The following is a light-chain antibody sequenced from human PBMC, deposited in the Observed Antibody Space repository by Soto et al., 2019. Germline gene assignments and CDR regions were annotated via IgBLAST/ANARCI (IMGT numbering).Light chain of an antibody. V-gene: IGKV3-20*01. CDR1: QSVSSSY. Sequence: EIVLAQSSGTLSLSLCEISTLSCRASQSVSSSYLAWYQQKPGQAPRLLIYGASSRATGIPDRFSGSGSGTEFTLTISSLQPDDFATYYCQQYDSYSRRTFGQGTKVDIK. CDR2: GAS. J-gene: IGKJ1*01. CDR3: QQYDSYSRRT.